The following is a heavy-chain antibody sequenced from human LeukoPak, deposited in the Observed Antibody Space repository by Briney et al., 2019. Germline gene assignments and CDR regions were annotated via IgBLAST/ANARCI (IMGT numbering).Heavy chain of an antibody. CDR2: IHSSGST. D-gene: IGHD6-6*01. J-gene: IGHJ4*02. Sequence: SETLSLTCTVSGGSISGYYYNWIRQSPGKGLEWIGFIHSSGSTTYNPSLKSRVTISVDMSKNHSSLKLTSVTAADTAVYYCARMYSSSSYLDYWGQGTLVTVSS. V-gene: IGHV4-59*08. CDR3: ARMYSSSSYLDY. CDR1: GGSISGYY.